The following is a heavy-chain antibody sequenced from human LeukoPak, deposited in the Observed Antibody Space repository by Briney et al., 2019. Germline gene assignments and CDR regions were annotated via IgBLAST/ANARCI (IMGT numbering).Heavy chain of an antibody. J-gene: IGHJ4*02. V-gene: IGHV3-21*01. Sequence: GGSLRLSRAASGFTFSSYSMNWVRQAPGKGLEWVSSISSSSSYIYYADSVKGRFTISRDNAKNSLYLQMNSLRAEDTAVYYCARDRVYDFWSGYSPDYWGQGTLVTVSS. D-gene: IGHD3-3*01. CDR3: ARDRVYDFWSGYSPDY. CDR1: GFTFSSYS. CDR2: ISSSSSYI.